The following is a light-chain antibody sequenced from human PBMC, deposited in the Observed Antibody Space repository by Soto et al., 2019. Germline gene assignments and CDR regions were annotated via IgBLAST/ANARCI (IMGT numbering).Light chain of an antibody. CDR1: QSISSY. V-gene: IGKV1-39*01. CDR3: QQSYSTPLT. J-gene: IGKJ4*01. Sequence: DIQMTESPSSLSACVGDRVTITCRASQSISSYLPWYQQKPGKAPKLLIYAASSLQSGVPSRFSGSGSGTDFTLTISSLQPEDFATYYCQQSYSTPLTFGGGTKVDI. CDR2: AAS.